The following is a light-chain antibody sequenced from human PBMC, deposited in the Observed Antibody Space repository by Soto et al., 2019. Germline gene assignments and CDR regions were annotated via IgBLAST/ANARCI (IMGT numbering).Light chain of an antibody. CDR2: DVS. J-gene: IGLJ2*01. Sequence: QSALTQPDSVSGSPGQSITISCTGTSSDVGGYNYVYWYQQHPGKAPKLMIYDVSNRPSGVSNRFSGSQSGNTASLTISGLQAEDEADYYCSSYTSSSTVFGGGTQLTVL. V-gene: IGLV2-14*01. CDR1: SSDVGGYNY. CDR3: SSYTSSSTV.